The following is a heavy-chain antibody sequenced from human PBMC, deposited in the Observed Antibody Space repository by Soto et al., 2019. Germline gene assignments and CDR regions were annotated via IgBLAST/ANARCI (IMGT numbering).Heavy chain of an antibody. CDR3: ARVGANKYYDFWSGYLQPFGY. CDR1: GYTFTGYY. Sequence: ASVKVSCKASGYTFTGYYMHWVRQAPGQGREWMGWINPNSGGTNYAQKFQGRVTMTRDTSISTAYMELSRLRSDDTAVYYCARVGANKYYDFWSGYLQPFGYWGQGTLVTVSS. CDR2: INPNSGGT. D-gene: IGHD3-3*01. J-gene: IGHJ4*02. V-gene: IGHV1-2*02.